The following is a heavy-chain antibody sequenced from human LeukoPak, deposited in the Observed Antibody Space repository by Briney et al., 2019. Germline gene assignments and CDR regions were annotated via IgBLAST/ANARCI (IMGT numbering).Heavy chain of an antibody. D-gene: IGHD3-22*01. CDR2: IIPIFGTA. Sequence: SVKVSCKASGYTFTSYGISWVRQAPGQGLEWMGGIIPIFGTANYAQKFQGRVTITADESTSTAYMELSSLRSEDTAVYYCASGFDSSGYCFGYWGQGTLVTVSS. CDR1: GYTFTSYG. V-gene: IGHV1-69*13. J-gene: IGHJ4*02. CDR3: ASGFDSSGYCFGY.